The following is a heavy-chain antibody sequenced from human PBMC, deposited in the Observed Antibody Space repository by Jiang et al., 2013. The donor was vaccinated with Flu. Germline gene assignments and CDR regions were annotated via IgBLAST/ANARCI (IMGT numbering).Heavy chain of an antibody. Sequence: SGAEVKKPGASVKVSCKASGYTFSNYGISWVRQAPGQGLEWVGWIGVYNGNTNYAKSLQDRVTMTTDTSTTTAFMELRGLRSDDTAVYYCARGLCGSGTYYQYWGQGTLVTVSS. CDR2: IGVYNGNT. CDR1: GYTFSNYG. D-gene: IGHD3-10*01. J-gene: IGHJ4*02. V-gene: IGHV1-18*01. CDR3: ARGLCGSGTYYQY.